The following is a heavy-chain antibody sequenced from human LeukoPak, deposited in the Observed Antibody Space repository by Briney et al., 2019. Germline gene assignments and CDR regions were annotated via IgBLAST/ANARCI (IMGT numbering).Heavy chain of an antibody. CDR2: ISSSVGRT. J-gene: IGHJ6*03. CDR3: AKAELRITMVRGAYTTGYYYYMDV. CDR1: GFTFSSYG. D-gene: IGHD3-10*01. Sequence: GGSLRLSCAASGFTFSSYGMSWVRQAPGKGLEWVSTISSSVGRTYYADSVKGRFTISRDNSQNTVYLQMNSLRAEDTAVYYCAKAELRITMVRGAYTTGYYYYMDVWGRGTTVTISS. V-gene: IGHV3-23*01.